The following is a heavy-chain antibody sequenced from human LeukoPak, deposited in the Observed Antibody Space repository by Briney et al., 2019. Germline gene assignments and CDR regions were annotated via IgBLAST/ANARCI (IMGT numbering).Heavy chain of an antibody. CDR3: AKEAVSLAAAGPTCFDY. CDR1: GFTFSSYA. D-gene: IGHD6-13*01. Sequence: GGSLRLSCAASGFTFSSYAMSWVRQAPGKGLEWVSAISGSGGSTYYADSVKGRFSISRDNSKNTLYLQMNSLRAEDTAVYYCAKEAVSLAAAGPTCFDYWGQGTLVTVSS. CDR2: ISGSGGST. V-gene: IGHV3-23*01. J-gene: IGHJ4*02.